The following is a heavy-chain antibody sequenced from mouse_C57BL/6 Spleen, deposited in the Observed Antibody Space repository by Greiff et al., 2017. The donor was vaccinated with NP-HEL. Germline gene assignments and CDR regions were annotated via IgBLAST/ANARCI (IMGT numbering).Heavy chain of an antibody. CDR3: VRDGSSPWFAY. D-gene: IGHD1-1*01. Sequence: EVQLVESGGGLVQPKGSLKLSCAASGFSFNTYAMNWVRQAPGKGLEWVARIRSKSNNYATYYADSVKDRFTISRDDSESMLYLQMNNLKTEDTAMYYCVRDGSSPWFAYWGQGTLVTVSA. V-gene: IGHV10-1*01. J-gene: IGHJ3*01. CDR1: GFSFNTYA. CDR2: IRSKSNNYAT.